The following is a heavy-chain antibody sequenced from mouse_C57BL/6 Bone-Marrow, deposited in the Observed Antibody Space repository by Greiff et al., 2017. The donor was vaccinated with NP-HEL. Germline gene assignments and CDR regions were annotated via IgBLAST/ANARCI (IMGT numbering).Heavy chain of an antibody. D-gene: IGHD1-1*01. V-gene: IGHV14-1*01. CDR3: TTEGYGSSYWYFDV. CDR1: GFNIKDYY. J-gene: IGHJ1*03. CDR2: IDPEDGDT. Sequence: VQLQQSGAELVRPGASVKLSCTASGFNIKDYYMHWVKQRPEQGLEWIGRIDPEDGDTEYAPKFQGKATMTADTSSNTAYLQLSSLTSEDTAVYYCTTEGYGSSYWYFDVWGTGTTVTVSS.